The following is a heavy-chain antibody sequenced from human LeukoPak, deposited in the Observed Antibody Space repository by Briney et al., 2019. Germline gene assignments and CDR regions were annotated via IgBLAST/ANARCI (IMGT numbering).Heavy chain of an antibody. J-gene: IGHJ4*02. CDR1: GGSISSYY. V-gene: IGHV4-59*01. CDR3: ARSAFGGGPVGYYFDY. CDR2: IYSSGST. Sequence: PSETLSLTCTVSGGSISSYYWSWIRQPPGKGLEWIGYIYSSGSTNYNPSLKSRTTISVDTSKNQFSLKLSSVTAADTAVYYCARSAFGGGPVGYYFDYGAQGPLVTASS. D-gene: IGHD3-16*01.